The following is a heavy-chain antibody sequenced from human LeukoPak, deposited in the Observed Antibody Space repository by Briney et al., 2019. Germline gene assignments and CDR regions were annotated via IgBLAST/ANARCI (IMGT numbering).Heavy chain of an antibody. CDR2: ISAYNGNT. CDR1: GYTFTSYG. J-gene: IGHJ5*02. Sequence: ASVKVSCKASGYTFTSYGISWVRQAPGQGLEWMGWISAYNGNTNYAQKLQGRVTMTTDTSTSTVYMELRSLRSDDTAVYYCARSIADMITFGGVIVTWGQGTLVTVSS. D-gene: IGHD3-16*02. CDR3: ARSIADMITFGGVIVT. V-gene: IGHV1-18*01.